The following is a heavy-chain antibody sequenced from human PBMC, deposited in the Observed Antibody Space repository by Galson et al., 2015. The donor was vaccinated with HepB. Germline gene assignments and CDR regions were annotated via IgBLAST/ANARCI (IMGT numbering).Heavy chain of an antibody. J-gene: IGHJ4*02. D-gene: IGHD6-13*01. CDR1: GYTFTSYA. Sequence: SVKVSCKASGYTFTSYAMHWVRQAPGQRLEWMGWINAGNGNTKYSQKFQGRVTITRDTSASTAYMELSSLRSEDTAVYYCAGLGIGQLGFDYWGQGTLVTVSS. CDR2: INAGNGNT. V-gene: IGHV1-3*01. CDR3: AGLGIGQLGFDY.